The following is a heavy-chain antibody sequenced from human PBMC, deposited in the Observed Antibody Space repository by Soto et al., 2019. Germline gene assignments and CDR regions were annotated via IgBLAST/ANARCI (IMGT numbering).Heavy chain of an antibody. V-gene: IGHV4-59*01. CDR3: AREGGYCSGGSCYSD. D-gene: IGHD2-15*01. CDR2: IYYSGST. CDR1: GGSISSYY. J-gene: IGHJ4*02. Sequence: SETLSLTCTVSGGSISSYYWSWIRQPPGKGLEWIGYIYYSGSTNYNPSLKSRVTISVDTSKNQFSLKLSSVTAADTAVYYCAREGGYCSGGSCYSDWGQGTLVTVSS.